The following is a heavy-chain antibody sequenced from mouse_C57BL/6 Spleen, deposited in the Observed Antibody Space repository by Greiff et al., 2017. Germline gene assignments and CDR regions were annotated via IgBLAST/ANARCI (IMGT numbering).Heavy chain of an antibody. CDR1: GYTFTSYW. J-gene: IGHJ4*01. Sequence: QVQLQQPGAELVKPGASVKMSCKASGYTFTSYWITWVKQRPGQGLEWIGDIYPGSGSTNYNEKFKSKATLTVDTSSSTAYMQLSSLTSEDSAVYYCARDPLITTVVATGAMDYWGQGTSVTVSS. D-gene: IGHD1-1*01. CDR2: IYPGSGST. V-gene: IGHV1-55*01. CDR3: ARDPLITTVVATGAMDY.